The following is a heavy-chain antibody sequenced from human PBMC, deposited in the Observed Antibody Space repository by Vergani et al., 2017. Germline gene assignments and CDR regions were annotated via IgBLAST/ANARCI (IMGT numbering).Heavy chain of an antibody. J-gene: IGHJ4*02. CDR1: GFTFSSYW. CDR2: INSDGSST. D-gene: IGHD6-19*01. CDR3: ASMSMVGSGWYGGALDY. Sequence: EVQLVESGGGLVQPGGSLRLSCAASGFTFSSYWMHWVRQAPGKGLVWVSRINSDGSSTSYADSVKGRFTISRDNAKNTLYLQMNSLRAEDTAVYYCASMSMVGSGWYGGALDYWGQGTLVTVSS. V-gene: IGHV3-74*01.